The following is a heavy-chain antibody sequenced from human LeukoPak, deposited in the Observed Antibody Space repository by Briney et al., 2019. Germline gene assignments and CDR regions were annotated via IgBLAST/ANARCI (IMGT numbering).Heavy chain of an antibody. J-gene: IGHJ6*03. CDR3: ASQIGTTGYYYYYMDV. D-gene: IGHD1-7*01. CDR2: ISGSGGST. V-gene: IGHV3-23*01. CDR1: GFTFSSYA. Sequence: GGSLRLSCEASGFTFSSYAMSWVRQAPGKGLEWVSAISGSGGSTYYADSVKGRFTISRDNSKNTLYLQMNSLRAEDTAVYYCASQIGTTGYYYYYMDVWGKGTTVTVSS.